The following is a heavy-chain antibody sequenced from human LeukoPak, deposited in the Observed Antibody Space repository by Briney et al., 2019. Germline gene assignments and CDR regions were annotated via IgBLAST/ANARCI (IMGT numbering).Heavy chain of an antibody. Sequence: SETLSLTCAVYGGPFSGYYWGWIRQPPGKGLEWIGEINHSGSTNYNPSLKSRVTISVDTSKNQFSLKLSSVTAADTAVYYCARKRSSGYHYYYYYMDVWGKGTTVTVSS. D-gene: IGHD3-22*01. J-gene: IGHJ6*03. CDR1: GGPFSGYY. CDR3: ARKRSSGYHYYYYYMDV. V-gene: IGHV4-34*01. CDR2: INHSGST.